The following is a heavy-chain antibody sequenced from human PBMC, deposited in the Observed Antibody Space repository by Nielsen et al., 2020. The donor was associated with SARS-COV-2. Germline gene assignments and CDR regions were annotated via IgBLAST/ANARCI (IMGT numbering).Heavy chain of an antibody. CDR1: GFTVSSNY. D-gene: IGHD2-15*01. Sequence: GESLKISCAASGFTVSSNYMSWVRQAPGKGLEWVSVIYSGGSTYYADSVKGRFTISRDNSKNTLYLQMNSLRAEDTAVYYCAKDHSCSGGSCYSRLFDPWGQGTLVTVSS. CDR2: IYSGGST. CDR3: AKDHSCSGGSCYSRLFDP. J-gene: IGHJ5*02. V-gene: IGHV3-53*01.